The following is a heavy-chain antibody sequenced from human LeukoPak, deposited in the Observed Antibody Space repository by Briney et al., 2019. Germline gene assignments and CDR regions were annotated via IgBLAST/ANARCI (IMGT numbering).Heavy chain of an antibody. V-gene: IGHV1-69*05. Sequence: SVKVSCKASGGTFSSHAISWVRQAPGQGLEWMGGIIPIFGTANYAQKFQGRVTITTDESTSTAYMELSSLRSEDTAVYYCAREYSGYDFFLDYWGQGTLVTVSS. CDR1: GGTFSSHA. D-gene: IGHD5-12*01. J-gene: IGHJ4*02. CDR2: IIPIFGTA. CDR3: AREYSGYDFFLDY.